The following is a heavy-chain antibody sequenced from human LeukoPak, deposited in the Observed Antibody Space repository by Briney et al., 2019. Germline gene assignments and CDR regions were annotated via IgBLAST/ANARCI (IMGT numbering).Heavy chain of an antibody. Sequence: GRSLSLFCAASGFIFNSYAMSWVRKARGKGLEWVSTISDIGLSTYYADSVKGRLTISRDNSKNTLSLLLNSLRADDTAIYYCARISLRAFDVWGQGTTVTVSS. V-gene: IGHV3-23*01. CDR3: ARISLRAFDV. CDR2: ISDIGLST. J-gene: IGHJ3*01. D-gene: IGHD2/OR15-2a*01. CDR1: GFIFNSYA.